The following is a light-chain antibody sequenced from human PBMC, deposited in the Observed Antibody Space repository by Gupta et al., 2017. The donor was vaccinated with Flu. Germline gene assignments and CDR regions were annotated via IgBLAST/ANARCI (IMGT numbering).Light chain of an antibody. CDR3: QSYDSNLRGYV. V-gene: IGLV1-40*01. CDR2: CDT. CDR1: LSNIGGGSD. Sequence: QSVLTQLPSVSGDPRQRCTIPCAGRLSNIGGGSDVHWYQHVPGSAPKLLINCDTYRPSGVPDRFSGSKSGSSASLAITGLQAEDEADYYCQSYDSNLRGYVFGSGTKVTAL. J-gene: IGLJ1*01.